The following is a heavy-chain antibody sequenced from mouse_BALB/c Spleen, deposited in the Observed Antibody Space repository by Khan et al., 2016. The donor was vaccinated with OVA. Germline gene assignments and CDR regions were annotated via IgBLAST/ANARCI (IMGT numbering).Heavy chain of an antibody. V-gene: IGHV1S136*01. CDR1: GFKFPSSV. J-gene: IGHJ3*01. CDR2: INPYNDDT. D-gene: IGHD1-1*01. Sequence: VQLQQSGPELVKPGASVKMSCKASGFKFPSSVMHWVKQQPGQGLEWIGYINPYNDDTKYNEKFKGKATLTSDKSSSTAYLELSSLTSEDPAVFDCARRDYYGSSSFAYWGQGTMVTVSA. CDR3: ARRDYYGSSSFAY.